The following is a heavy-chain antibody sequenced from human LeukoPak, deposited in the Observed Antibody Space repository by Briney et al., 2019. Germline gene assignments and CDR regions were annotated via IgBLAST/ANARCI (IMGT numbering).Heavy chain of an antibody. Sequence: ASVKVSCKASGYTFTGYYMHWVRQAPGQGLEWMGWINPNSGGTNYAQKFQGRVTMTRDTSISTAYMELSRLRSDDTAVYYCARDRIEMATISDYYYYMDVWGQGTTVTVSS. V-gene: IGHV1-2*02. J-gene: IGHJ6*03. CDR1: GYTFTGYY. CDR3: ARDRIEMATISDYYYYMDV. CDR2: INPNSGGT. D-gene: IGHD5-24*01.